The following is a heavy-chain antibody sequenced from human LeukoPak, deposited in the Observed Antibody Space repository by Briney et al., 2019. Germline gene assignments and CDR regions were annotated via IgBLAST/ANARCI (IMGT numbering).Heavy chain of an antibody. CDR2: ISGSGGST. CDR1: GFTFSSYA. J-gene: IGHJ4*02. V-gene: IGHV3-23*01. Sequence: PGGSLRLSCAASGFTFSSYAMSWVRQAPGKGLEWVSAISGSGGSTYYADSVKGRFTISRDNSKNTLYLQMNSLRAEDTAVYYCAKGPSRDWGFSLVPFDYWGQGTLVTVSS. CDR3: AKGPSRDWGFSLVPFDY. D-gene: IGHD7-27*01.